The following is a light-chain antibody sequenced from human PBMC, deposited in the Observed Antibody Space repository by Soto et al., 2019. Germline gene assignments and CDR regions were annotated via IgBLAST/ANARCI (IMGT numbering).Light chain of an antibody. V-gene: IGKV4-1*01. CDR3: QQYHSTPLT. CDR2: WAS. Sequence: DIVMTQSPDSLAVSLGERATINCKSSQSVIYSSNNKNYLAWYQQKPGQPPKLLIYWASTRESGAPARFSGSGSGTDFTLTISGLQAEDVAVYYCQQYHSTPLTFGGGTKVEIK. CDR1: QSVIYSSNNKNY. J-gene: IGKJ4*01.